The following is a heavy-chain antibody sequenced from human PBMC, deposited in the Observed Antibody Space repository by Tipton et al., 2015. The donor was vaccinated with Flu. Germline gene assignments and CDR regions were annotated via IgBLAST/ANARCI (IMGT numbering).Heavy chain of an antibody. Sequence: SLRLSCAGSGFTFSNYGMSWVRQAPGKGLEWVSAISGSGSNTYYADSVKGRFTISRDNFKNTLSLQMNRLRAEDTAVYYCAKGVAPPGDHFDYWGQGTLVTVSS. CDR1: GFTFSNYG. J-gene: IGHJ4*02. CDR2: ISGSGSNT. V-gene: IGHV3-23*01. CDR3: AKGVAPPGDHFDY. D-gene: IGHD6-13*01.